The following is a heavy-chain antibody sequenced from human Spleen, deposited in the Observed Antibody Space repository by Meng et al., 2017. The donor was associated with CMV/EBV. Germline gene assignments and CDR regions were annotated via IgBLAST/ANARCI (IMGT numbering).Heavy chain of an antibody. CDR1: YTFDDYY. CDR3: ARTLKFYDSRGYPPLDY. V-gene: IGHV1-2*02. J-gene: IGHJ4*02. Sequence: YTFDDYYKYWVRQAPGQGLAWMGWINPSSGDTKYAKKFQGRVTLTRDTSLSTAYMELSRLTSDDTAVYYCARTLKFYDSRGYPPLDYWGQGTLVTVSS. D-gene: IGHD3-22*01. CDR2: INPSSGDT.